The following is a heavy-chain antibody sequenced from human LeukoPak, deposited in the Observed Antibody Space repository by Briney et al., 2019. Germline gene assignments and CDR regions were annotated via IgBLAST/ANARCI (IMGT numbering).Heavy chain of an antibody. CDR1: GGTFSSYA. J-gene: IGHJ3*02. CDR2: IIPIFGTA. D-gene: IGHD3-3*01. Sequence: VASVKVSCKASGGTFSSYAISWVRQAPGQGLEWMGGIIPIFGTANYAQKFQGRVTITADESTSTAYMEPSSLRSEDTAVYYCASGGVVKGAAFDIWGQGTMVTVSS. V-gene: IGHV1-69*13. CDR3: ASGGVVKGAAFDI.